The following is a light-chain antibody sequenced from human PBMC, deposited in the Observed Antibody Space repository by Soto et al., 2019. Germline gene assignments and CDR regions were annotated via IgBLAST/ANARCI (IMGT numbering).Light chain of an antibody. CDR3: CSYAGSPYV. Sequence: QSALTQPASVSGSPGQSVAISCTGTSSDVGDYNYVSWYQQHPGKAPKVMIYDVSKRPSGVPDRFSGSKSGNTASLTISGLQAEDEADYYCCSYAGSPYVFGTGTKVTVL. J-gene: IGLJ1*01. CDR1: SSDVGDYNY. CDR2: DVS. V-gene: IGLV2-11*01.